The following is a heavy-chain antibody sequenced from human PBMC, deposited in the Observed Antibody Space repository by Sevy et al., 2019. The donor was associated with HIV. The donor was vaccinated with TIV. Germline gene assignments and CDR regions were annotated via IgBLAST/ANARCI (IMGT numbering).Heavy chain of an antibody. Sequence: ASVKVSCKASGYTFSNYYMDWVRQAPGQGLEWMGRINPNSGGTNYAQKFQGRVTMTRDTSIRTAYMELTRLRSDDTGVYYCARERITMVEGVFLTTYYHYGMDVWGQGTTVTVSS. D-gene: IGHD3-10*01. J-gene: IGHJ6*02. CDR3: ARERITMVEGVFLTTYYHYGMDV. V-gene: IGHV1-2*05. CDR1: GYTFSNYY. CDR2: INPNSGGT.